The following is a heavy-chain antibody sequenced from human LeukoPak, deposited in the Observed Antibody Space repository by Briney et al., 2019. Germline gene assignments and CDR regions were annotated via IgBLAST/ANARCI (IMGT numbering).Heavy chain of an antibody. CDR1: GFTFDDYA. D-gene: IGHD3-16*01. CDR2: ISGDGGST. CDR3: AKDEISSPYYYYGMDV. J-gene: IGHJ6*02. V-gene: IGHV3-43*02. Sequence: GGSLRLSCAASGFTFDDYAMHWVRQAPGKGLGWVSVISGDGGSTYYADSVKGRFTISRDNSKNSLYLQMNSLRTEDTALYYCAKDEISSPYYYYGMDVWGQGTTVTVSS.